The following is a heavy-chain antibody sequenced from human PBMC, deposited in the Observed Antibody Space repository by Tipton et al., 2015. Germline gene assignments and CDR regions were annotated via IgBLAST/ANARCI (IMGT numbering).Heavy chain of an antibody. CDR3: ARNHDFWTGYFYY. D-gene: IGHD3/OR15-3a*01. J-gene: IGHJ4*02. V-gene: IGHV4-4*02. Sequence: TLSLTCSVSGDSISSSNWWSWVRQPPGKGLEWIGEIHHGGSTNYNPSLKSRVTMSVDTSKNQFSLHLSSVTAADTAVYYCARNHDFWTGYFYYWGQGTLVTVSS. CDR1: GDSISSSNW. CDR2: IHHGGST.